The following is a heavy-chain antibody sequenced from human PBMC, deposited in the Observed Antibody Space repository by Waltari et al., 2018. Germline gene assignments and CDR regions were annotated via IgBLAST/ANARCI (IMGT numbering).Heavy chain of an antibody. J-gene: IGHJ4*02. D-gene: IGHD2-15*01. CDR2: FPSSGAYA. CDR3: VRGDSRDY. Sequence: EVQLVESGGGLVKPGGSLRLSCEASGFTFGTYTMNWVRQAPGKGLEWVSSFPSSGAYAHYADSVKGRFTISRDNAKNSLYQQMSNLRDEDTAVYYCVRGDSRDYWGQGTLVTVSS. V-gene: IGHV3-21*02. CDR1: GFTFGTYT.